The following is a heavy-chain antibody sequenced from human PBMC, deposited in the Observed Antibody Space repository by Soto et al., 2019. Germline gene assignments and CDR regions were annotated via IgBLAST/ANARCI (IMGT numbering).Heavy chain of an antibody. V-gene: IGHV4-38-2*02. CDR1: GYSISSGYY. J-gene: IGHJ4*02. Sequence: PSETLSLTCAVSGYSISSGYYWGWIRQPPGKGLEWIGSIYHSGSTYYNPSLKSRVTISVDTSKNQFSLKLSSVTAADTAVYYCARDGSGSYYVLYYFDYWGQGTLVTVSS. CDR2: IYHSGST. D-gene: IGHD1-26*01. CDR3: ARDGSGSYYVLYYFDY.